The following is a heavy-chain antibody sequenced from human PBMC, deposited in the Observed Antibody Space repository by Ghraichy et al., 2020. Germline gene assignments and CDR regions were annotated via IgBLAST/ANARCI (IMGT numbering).Heavy chain of an antibody. J-gene: IGHJ3*01. Sequence: GGSLRLSCAASGFAFSTYSMNWVRQAPGKGLEWVSYITSTSSEIYYADPVKGRFTISRDNAKNSLYLQMNDLRAEDTAVYYCVRRMGVTDDYNYDALDVWGRGAVLTVSS. CDR2: ITSTSSEI. V-gene: IGHV3-21*01. D-gene: IGHD5-24*01. CDR1: GFAFSTYS. CDR3: VRRMGVTDDYNYDALDV.